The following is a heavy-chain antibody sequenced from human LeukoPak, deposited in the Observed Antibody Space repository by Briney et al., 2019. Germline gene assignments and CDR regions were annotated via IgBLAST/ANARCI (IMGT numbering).Heavy chain of an antibody. CDR3: ARGVRIAVAGYIDY. CDR1: GFTFSSYG. CDR2: ISYDGPNK. D-gene: IGHD6-19*01. J-gene: IGHJ4*02. V-gene: IGHV3-30*03. Sequence: GGSLRLSCAASGFTFSSYGMHWVRQAPGKGLEWVAVISYDGPNKRYADSVKGRFTISRDNSKNTLYLQMNSLRAEDTAVYYCARGVRIAVAGYIDYWGQGTLVTVSS.